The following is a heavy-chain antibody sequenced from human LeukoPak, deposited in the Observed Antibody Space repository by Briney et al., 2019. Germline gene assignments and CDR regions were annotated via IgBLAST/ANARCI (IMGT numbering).Heavy chain of an antibody. D-gene: IGHD5-18*01. Sequence: ASVKVSCKASGYTFIRYSMHWVRQAPGQRLEWMGWINAGNDNTKYSQKFQGRVTITRDTSASTAYMELSSLRSEDTAVYYCARPDTTMGSPFEYWGQGTLVTVSS. V-gene: IGHV1-3*01. CDR1: GYTFIRYS. CDR3: ARPDTTMGSPFEY. J-gene: IGHJ4*02. CDR2: INAGNDNT.